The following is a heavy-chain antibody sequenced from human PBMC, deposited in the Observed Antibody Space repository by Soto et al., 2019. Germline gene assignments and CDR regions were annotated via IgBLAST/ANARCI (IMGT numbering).Heavy chain of an antibody. CDR2: ISSRNSYI. CDR1: EFSFSTSN. CDR3: ARSEQGYYFYMDV. V-gene: IGHV3-21*01. J-gene: IGHJ6*03. D-gene: IGHD6-13*01. Sequence: EMQLVESGGGLVKPGGSLRLSCAGAEFSFSTSNMNWVRQAPGKGLEWVSSISSRNSYIYYADSVKGRFTISRDNAKNSLYLEMNSLRAEDTAVYYCARSEQGYYFYMDVWGNGTTVTVSS.